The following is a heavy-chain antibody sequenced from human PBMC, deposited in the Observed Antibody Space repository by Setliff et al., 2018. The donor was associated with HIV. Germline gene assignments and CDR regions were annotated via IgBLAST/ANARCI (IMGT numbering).Heavy chain of an antibody. CDR2: IYYSGST. CDR3: ARGRYFGDISDSLFDF. D-gene: IGHD2-21*01. J-gene: IGHJ4*02. Sequence: SETLSLTCTVSGGSMNSSYWSWIRQPPGKGLEWIGYIYYSGSTFYNPSLESRLIISLDPRKNQFSLKLGSLTAADTAVYYCARGRYFGDISDSLFDFWGQGTLVTVSS. V-gene: IGHV4-59*12. CDR1: GGSMNSSY.